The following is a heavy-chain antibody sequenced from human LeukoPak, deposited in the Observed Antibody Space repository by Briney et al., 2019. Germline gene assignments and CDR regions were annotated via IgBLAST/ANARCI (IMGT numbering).Heavy chain of an antibody. CDR3: ARSFNWCYDY. D-gene: IGHD4/OR15-4a*01. Sequence: SETLSLTCTVSGGSISSYYWSWIRQPPGKGLEWIGYIYYSGSTNYNPSLKSRVTISVDTSKNQFSLKLSSVTAADTAVYYCARSFNWCYDYWGQGTLVTVSS. V-gene: IGHV4-59*08. J-gene: IGHJ4*02. CDR2: IYYSGST. CDR1: GGSISSYY.